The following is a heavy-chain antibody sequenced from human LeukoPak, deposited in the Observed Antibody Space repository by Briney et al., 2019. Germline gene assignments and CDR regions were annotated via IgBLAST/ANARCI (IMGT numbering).Heavy chain of an antibody. Sequence: SETLSLTCTVSGGSISSYYWSWIRQPPGKGLEWIGYIYYSGSTNYNPSLKSRVTISVDTSKNQFSLKLSSVTAADTAVYYCASHVDTAMDKFDYWGQGTLVTVSS. V-gene: IGHV4-59*01. CDR2: IYYSGST. D-gene: IGHD5-18*01. CDR3: ASHVDTAMDKFDY. J-gene: IGHJ4*02. CDR1: GGSISSYY.